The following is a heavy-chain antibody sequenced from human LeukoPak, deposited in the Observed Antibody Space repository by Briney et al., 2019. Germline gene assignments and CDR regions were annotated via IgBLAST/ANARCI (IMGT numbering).Heavy chain of an antibody. D-gene: IGHD6-19*01. V-gene: IGHV4-34*01. CDR1: GGSFSGYY. Sequence: SETLSLTCAVYGGSFSGYYWSWIRQPPGKGLEWIGEINHSGSTNYNPSLKSRVTISVDTSRNQFSLKLSSMTAADTAVYYCARDTTKTSSGYDYWGQGTLVTVSS. CDR2: INHSGST. J-gene: IGHJ4*02. CDR3: ARDTTKTSSGYDY.